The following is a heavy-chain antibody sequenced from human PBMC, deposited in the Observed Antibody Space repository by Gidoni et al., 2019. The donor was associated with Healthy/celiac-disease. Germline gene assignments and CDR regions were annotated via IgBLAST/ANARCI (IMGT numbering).Heavy chain of an antibody. J-gene: IGHJ3*02. D-gene: IGHD6-13*01. CDR2: IYYSGST. CDR3: ARGISSSWGNDAFDI. CDR1: GGSISSGAYY. Sequence: QVQLQESGPGLVMPSQTLSLTCTVSGGSISSGAYYWSWIRQPPGKGLEWIGYIYYSGSTYYNPSLKSRVTISVDTSKNQFSLKLSSVTAADTAVYYCARGISSSWGNDAFDIWGQGTMVTVSS. V-gene: IGHV4-30-4*01.